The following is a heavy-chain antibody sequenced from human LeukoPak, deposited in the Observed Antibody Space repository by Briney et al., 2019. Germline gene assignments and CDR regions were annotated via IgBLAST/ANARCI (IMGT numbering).Heavy chain of an antibody. CDR3: ANPEFSYYDFWSGYYY. D-gene: IGHD3-3*01. CDR1: GFTVGSNY. Sequence: GGSLRLSCAASGFTVGSNYMAWVRQAPGKGLEWVSAIYGTGRTYYADSVKGRFTISRDNSKNTLYLQMNSLRAEDTAVYYCANPEFSYYDFWSGYYYWGQGTLVTVSS. V-gene: IGHV3-53*01. J-gene: IGHJ4*02. CDR2: IYGTGRT.